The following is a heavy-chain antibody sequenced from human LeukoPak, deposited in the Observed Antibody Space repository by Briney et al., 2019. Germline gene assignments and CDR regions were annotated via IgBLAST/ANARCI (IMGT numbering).Heavy chain of an antibody. CDR2: INSDGSST. CDR3: ARAPPYYYDTTFDY. J-gene: IGHJ4*02. CDR1: GFTFSSYW. D-gene: IGHD3-22*01. V-gene: IGHV3-74*01. Sequence: PGGSLRLSCAASGFTFSSYWMHWVRQAPGKGLVWVSRINSDGSSTSYVDSVKGRFTISRDNTKNTLYLQMNSLRAEDTAVYYCARAPPYYYDTTFDYWGQGTLVTVSS.